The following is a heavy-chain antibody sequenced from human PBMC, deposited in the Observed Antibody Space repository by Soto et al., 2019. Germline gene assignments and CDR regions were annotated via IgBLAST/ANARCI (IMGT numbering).Heavy chain of an antibody. CDR3: ARGAVVVPAAVYYGMDV. J-gene: IGHJ6*02. V-gene: IGHV1-69*13. CDR2: IIPIFGTA. CDR1: GGTFSSYA. D-gene: IGHD2-2*01. Sequence: GASVKVSCKASGGTFSSYAISWVRQAPGQGLEWMGGIIPIFGTANYAQKFQGRVTITADESTSTAYMELSSLRSEDTAVYYCARGAVVVPAAVYYGMDVWGQGTTVTVSS.